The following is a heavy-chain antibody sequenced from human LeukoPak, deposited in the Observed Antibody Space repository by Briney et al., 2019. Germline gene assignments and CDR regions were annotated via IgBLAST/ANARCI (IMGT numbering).Heavy chain of an antibody. D-gene: IGHD4-23*01. V-gene: IGHV3-23*01. CDR1: GFTFSSYA. Sequence: PGGSLRLSCAASGFTFSSYAMSWVRQAPGKGLEWVSAISGSGGSTYYADSVKGRFTISRDNSKNTLYLQMNSLRAEDTAVYYCALHSGGRSLFDYWGQGTLVTVSS. CDR3: ALHSGGRSLFDY. J-gene: IGHJ4*02. CDR2: ISGSGGST.